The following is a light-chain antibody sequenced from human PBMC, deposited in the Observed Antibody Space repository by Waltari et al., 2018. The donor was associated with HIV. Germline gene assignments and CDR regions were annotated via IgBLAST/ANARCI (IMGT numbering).Light chain of an antibody. CDR3: SSYTTTSTVV. V-gene: IGLV2-14*01. CDR2: EVT. Sequence: QSALTQPASVSGSPGQSITISCIGTNSDVGGYNSVSWYQQHPGKAPKLLIDEVTNRPSVISNRFSGSKSGNTAFLTISGLQAEDEADYYCSSYTTTSTVVFGGGTKLTVL. J-gene: IGLJ2*01. CDR1: NSDVGGYNS.